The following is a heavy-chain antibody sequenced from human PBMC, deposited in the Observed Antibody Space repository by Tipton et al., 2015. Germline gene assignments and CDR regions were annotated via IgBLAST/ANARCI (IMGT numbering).Heavy chain of an antibody. V-gene: IGHV4-31*03. J-gene: IGHJ6*02. D-gene: IGHD3-3*01. CDR2: NYYSGSS. Sequence: TLSLTCTVSGGSIRSGGHYWGWLRQHPGKGLEWIGYNYYSGSSHYNPSLKSRVTISVDSSKNQFSLKLTSVTAADTAVYYCARDLEHGMHVWGQGTTVTVSS. CDR3: ARDLEHGMHV. CDR1: GGSIRSGGHY.